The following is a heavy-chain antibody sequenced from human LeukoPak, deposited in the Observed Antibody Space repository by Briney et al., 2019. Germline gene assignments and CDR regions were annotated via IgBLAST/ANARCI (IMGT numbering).Heavy chain of an antibody. J-gene: IGHJ4*02. CDR1: GFIVRANY. CDR3: ARNDIGTGQYFEF. D-gene: IGHD3-9*01. Sequence: PGGSLRLPCTASGFIVRANYITWVRQAPGKGLEWVSVMFSGGATYYADSVKGRFTISRDNSKNTVYLLMNSLSAEDTAVYYCARNDIGTGQYFEFWGQGTLVTVSS. CDR2: MFSGGAT. V-gene: IGHV3-53*01.